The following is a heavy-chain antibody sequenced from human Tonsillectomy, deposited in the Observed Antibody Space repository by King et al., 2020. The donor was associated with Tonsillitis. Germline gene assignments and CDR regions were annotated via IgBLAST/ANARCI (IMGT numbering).Heavy chain of an antibody. V-gene: IGHV5-51*03. D-gene: IGHD2-2*01. CDR3: GRLAAYCSSTSCYRFYFDY. CDR1: GYGFPSYW. J-gene: IGHJ4*02. Sequence: QLVQSGAEVKKPGESLKISCKGSGYGFPSYWIGWVRQMPGKGLEWLGIIYPADSDTRYSPPFQGQVTISAERSISTAYLQWSSRKASDTARYYCGRLAAYCSSTSCYRFYFDYWGQGTLVTVSS. CDR2: IYPADSDT.